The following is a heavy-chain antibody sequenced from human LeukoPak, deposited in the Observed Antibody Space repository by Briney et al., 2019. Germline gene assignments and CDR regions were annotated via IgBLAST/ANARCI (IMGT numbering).Heavy chain of an antibody. CDR3: AHSAIYGDYTANTRRLFYDYGMYV. Sequence: SGPTLVNPPRTLTLTCSFSGFPHSTSAVGVGWIRQPQGTDLEWLAHIYWNDDKRYSPSLKNRLTITKDTSKNQLVLTMTTPDRVDTATYYCAHSAIYGDYTANTRRLFYDYGMYVWGQGTTVTVSS. CDR1: GFPHSTSAVG. D-gene: IGHD4-17*01. V-gene: IGHV2-5*01. J-gene: IGHJ6*02. CDR2: IYWNDDK.